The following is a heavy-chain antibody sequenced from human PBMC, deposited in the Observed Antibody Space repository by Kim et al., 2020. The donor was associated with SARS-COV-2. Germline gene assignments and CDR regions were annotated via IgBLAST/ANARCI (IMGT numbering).Heavy chain of an antibody. J-gene: IGHJ4*02. D-gene: IGHD5-12*01. CDR2: IRSIRDGGAI. CDR1: ALTLSKTW. Sequence: GGSLRLSCAASALTLSKTWMTWVRQAPGKGLESVARIRSIRDGGAIGYGAPVNGRFTISRSDSENILYLQMNSLTTEDTAVYYCTTDQGNSSSFYSFDYWGPGTVVTVSS. V-gene: IGHV3-15*01. CDR3: TTDQGNSSSFYSFDY.